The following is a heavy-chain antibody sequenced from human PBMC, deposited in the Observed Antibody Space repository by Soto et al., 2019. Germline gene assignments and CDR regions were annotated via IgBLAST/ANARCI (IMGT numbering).Heavy chain of an antibody. CDR1: GLSFSSYG. J-gene: IGHJ4*02. D-gene: IGHD6-13*01. CDR3: AQDLHEYSSSCPSDY. Sequence: GGSLRLSCAASGLSFSSYGMHWVRQVSGKGLEWVSLISHDGTNKYYADSVKGRFTISRDNSKNALFLQMNSLRAEDSAVYFCAQDLHEYSSSCPSDYWGQGTLVTVSS. V-gene: IGHV3-30*18. CDR2: ISHDGTNK.